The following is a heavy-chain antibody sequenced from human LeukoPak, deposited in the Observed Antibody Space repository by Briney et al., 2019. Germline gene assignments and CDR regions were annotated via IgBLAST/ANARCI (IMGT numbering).Heavy chain of an antibody. V-gene: IGHV4-39*07. Sequence: PSETLSLTCTVSGGSISSSNYHWAWIRQSPEKGLEWIGSVYYSGSNYYNPSLKSRATISLDTSKSQFSLKLSSVTAADTAVYYCARDPTVGPEYWFDPWGQGTLVTVSS. CDR2: VYYSGSN. CDR3: ARDPTVGPEYWFDP. D-gene: IGHD6-6*01. CDR1: GGSISSSNYH. J-gene: IGHJ5*02.